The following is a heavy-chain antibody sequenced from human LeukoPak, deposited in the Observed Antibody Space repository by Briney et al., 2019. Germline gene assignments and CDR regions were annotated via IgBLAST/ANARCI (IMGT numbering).Heavy chain of an antibody. CDR3: AREGYNYGSDAFDI. D-gene: IGHD5-18*01. Sequence: GGSLRLSCAASGFTFSSYPMSWVRQAPGRGLEWVSTISGSGSNTHYADSVKGRFTLSRDNYKDTLYMQMNSLRVEDTAVYYCAREGYNYGSDAFDIWGKGTMVTVSS. CDR1: GFTFSSYP. CDR2: ISGSGSNT. J-gene: IGHJ3*02. V-gene: IGHV3-23*01.